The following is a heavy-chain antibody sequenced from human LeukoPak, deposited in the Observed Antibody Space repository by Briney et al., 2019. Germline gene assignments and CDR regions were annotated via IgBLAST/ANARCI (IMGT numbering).Heavy chain of an antibody. J-gene: IGHJ4*02. CDR1: GGSFSGYY. V-gene: IGHV4-34*01. Sequence: SETLSLTCAVYGGSFSGYYWSWIRQPPGKGLEWIGEINHSGSTNYNPSLKSRVTISVDTSKNQFSLKLSSVTAADTAVYYCARIGVGAGTKVGYFDYWGQGTLVTVSS. CDR2: INHSGST. CDR3: ARIGVGAGTKVGYFDY. D-gene: IGHD1-26*01.